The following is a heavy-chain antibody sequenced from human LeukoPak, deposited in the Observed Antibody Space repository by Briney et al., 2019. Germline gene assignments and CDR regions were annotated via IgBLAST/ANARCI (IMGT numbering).Heavy chain of an antibody. CDR2: ISIGSTAI. CDR3: ARGIMDL. J-gene: IGHJ4*02. CDR1: GFTFSSYS. Sequence: PGGSLRLSCAASGFTFSSYSMNWVRQAPGKGREGGSHISIGSTAIYYADSVQGRFTISRDNAKNSLYLQMNSLRDEDTAVYYCARGIMDLGGQGTLVTVS. V-gene: IGHV3-48*02. D-gene: IGHD3-16*01.